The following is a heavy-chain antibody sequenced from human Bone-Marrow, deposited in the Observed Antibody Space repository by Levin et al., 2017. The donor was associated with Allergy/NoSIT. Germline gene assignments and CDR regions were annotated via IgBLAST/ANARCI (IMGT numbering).Heavy chain of an antibody. Sequence: PSETLSLTCTVSGGSISSGSYYWSWIRQPAGKGLEWIGRIYTSGSTNYNPSLKSRVTISVDTSKNQFSLKLSSVTAADTAVYYCARTWFGELRCWGQGTLVTVSS. J-gene: IGHJ4*02. CDR3: ARTWFGELRC. V-gene: IGHV4-61*02. D-gene: IGHD3-10*01. CDR1: GGSISSGSYY. CDR2: IYTSGST.